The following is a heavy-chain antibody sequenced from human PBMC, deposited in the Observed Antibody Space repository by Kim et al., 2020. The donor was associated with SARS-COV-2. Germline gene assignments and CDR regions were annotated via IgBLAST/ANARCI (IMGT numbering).Heavy chain of an antibody. CDR1: GFIFSNAW. V-gene: IGHV3-15*01. Sequence: GGSLRLSCAASGFIFSNAWMTWVRQAPGRGLEWVGQIKSEDDGGTADFAAPVKGRFSISRDDLRHMVYLQMNSLKTEDIAVYYCTTFDYGDGDSRDYWGQGTLVTVSS. J-gene: IGHJ4*02. CDR3: TTFDYGDGDSRDY. D-gene: IGHD4-17*01. CDR2: IKSEDDGGTA.